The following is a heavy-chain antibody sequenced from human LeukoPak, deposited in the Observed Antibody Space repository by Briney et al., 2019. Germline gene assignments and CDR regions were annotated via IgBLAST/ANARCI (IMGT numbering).Heavy chain of an antibody. V-gene: IGHV4-30-4*01. CDR2: IYYSGST. CDR3: ARGKCDILTGLTCDY. Sequence: SETLSLTCTVSGGSTSSGDYYWSWIRQPPGKGLEWIGYIYYSGSTYYNPSLKSRVTFSGDTSKNQFSLKLSSVTAADTAVYYCARGKCDILTGLTCDYWGQGTLVTVSS. D-gene: IGHD3-9*01. J-gene: IGHJ4*02. CDR1: GGSTSSGDYY.